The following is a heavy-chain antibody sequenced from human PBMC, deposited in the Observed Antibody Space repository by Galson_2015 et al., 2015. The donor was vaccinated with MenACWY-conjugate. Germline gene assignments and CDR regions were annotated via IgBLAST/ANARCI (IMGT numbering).Heavy chain of an antibody. D-gene: IGHD4-17*01. Sequence: SLRLSCAASGFTFSNFAMGWVRQAPGKGLAWVSTLSGSGGATFYTDSVKGRFTISRDNSKNTQYLQMSSLRVEDTAIYYCAKYPSYGDYQFVDYWGRGTLVTVSS. CDR3: AKYPSYGDYQFVDY. CDR2: LSGSGGAT. J-gene: IGHJ4*02. V-gene: IGHV3-23*01. CDR1: GFTFSNFA.